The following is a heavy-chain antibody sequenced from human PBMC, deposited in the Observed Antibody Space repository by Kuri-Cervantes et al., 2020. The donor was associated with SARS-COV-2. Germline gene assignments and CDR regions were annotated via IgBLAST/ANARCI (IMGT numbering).Heavy chain of an antibody. CDR1: GLTFSTYA. CDR3: ARGQVPAFHFDY. CDR2: ISYDGTNQ. D-gene: IGHD2-2*01. J-gene: IGHJ4*02. V-gene: IGHV3-30*04. Sequence: GESLKISCAASGLTFSTYAMYWVRQTPGKGLEWVALISYDGTNQYYTDSVKGRFTISRDNSKNTLFLQMNSLTAEETAVYFCARGQVPAFHFDYWGQGARVTVSS.